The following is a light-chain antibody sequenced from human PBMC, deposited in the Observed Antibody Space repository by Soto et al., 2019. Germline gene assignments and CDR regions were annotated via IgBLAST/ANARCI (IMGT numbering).Light chain of an antibody. J-gene: IGKJ1*01. CDR3: HQYGSSPPT. CDR2: AAS. CDR1: QSVSSSY. Sequence: EIVLTQSPGTLSLSPGERATLSCRASQSVSSSYLAWYQQKPGQAPRRLIYAASSRATGIPDRFSGSGSGTDFTLTISRLEPEDFAVYYCHQYGSSPPTFGQGTKVEIK. V-gene: IGKV3-20*01.